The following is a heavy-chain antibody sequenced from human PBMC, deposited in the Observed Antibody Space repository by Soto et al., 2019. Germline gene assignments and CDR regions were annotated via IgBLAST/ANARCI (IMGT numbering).Heavy chain of an antibody. J-gene: IGHJ4*02. V-gene: IGHV1-8*01. CDR1: GYTXTTND. D-gene: IGHD6-13*01. Sequence: SXKVSYKASGYTXTTNDIDLVRQASGQGLEWMGWMKPNTGDSGSAQDFQGRITMTSENATSTAYMELSSLRPEDTAVYYCARGGPAAGFDLWGQGTLGTVS. CDR2: MKPNTGDS. CDR3: ARGGPAAGFDL.